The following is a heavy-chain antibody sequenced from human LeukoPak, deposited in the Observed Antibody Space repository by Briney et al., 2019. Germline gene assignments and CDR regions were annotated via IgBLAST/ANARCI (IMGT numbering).Heavy chain of an antibody. CDR2: INSDGSST. CDR3: TRDWTHYGSSGYFAY. CDR1: GFTFSSYW. V-gene: IGHV3-74*01. D-gene: IGHD3-22*01. J-gene: IGHJ4*02. Sequence: GGSLRLSCAASGFTFSSYWMHWVRQAPGKGLVWVSRINSDGSSTNYADSVKGRFTISRDNAKNTRYLQMNRLRAEDTAVYYCTRDWTHYGSSGYFAYWGQGTLVTVSS.